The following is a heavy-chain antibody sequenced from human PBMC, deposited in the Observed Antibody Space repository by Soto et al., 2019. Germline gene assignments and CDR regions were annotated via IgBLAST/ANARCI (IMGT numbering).Heavy chain of an antibody. CDR2: IYYSGST. D-gene: IGHD5-18*01. J-gene: IGHJ5*02. CDR1: GGSISGYY. CDR3: ARDGYSYGYFAEFDP. Sequence: QVQLQESGPGLVKPSETLSLTCTVSGGSISGYYWSWIRQPPGKGLEWIGYIYYSGSTNYNPSLKSRVTISVDTSKNQFSLKLSSVTAADTAVYYCARDGYSYGYFAEFDPWGQGTLVTVSS. V-gene: IGHV4-59*01.